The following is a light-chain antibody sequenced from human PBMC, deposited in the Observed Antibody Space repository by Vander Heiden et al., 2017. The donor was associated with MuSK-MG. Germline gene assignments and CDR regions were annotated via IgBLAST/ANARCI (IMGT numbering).Light chain of an antibody. CDR1: QSVLYSFNNKNY. V-gene: IGKV4-1*01. CDR2: WAS. J-gene: IGKJ3*01. Sequence: DIVMTQSPDSLAVSLGERATINCKSSQSVLYSFNNKNYLAWYQHKPGQPPKLLIYWASIRQSGVPDRFSGSGSGTDFTLTISSLQAEDVAVYYCQQDYTIPLTFGHGTKVDIK. CDR3: QQDYTIPLT.